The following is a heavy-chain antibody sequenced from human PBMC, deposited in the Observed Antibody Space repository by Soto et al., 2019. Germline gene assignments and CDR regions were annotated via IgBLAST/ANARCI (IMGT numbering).Heavy chain of an antibody. J-gene: IGHJ4*02. D-gene: IGHD4-17*01. CDR2: INHSGST. Sequence: QVQLQQWGAGLLKPSETLSLTCAVYGGSFSGYCWSWIRQPPGKGLEWIGEINHSGSTNYNPSLKSRVTISVDTSKNQFSLKLSSVTAADTAVYYCARPLSGHYGRGYYFDYWGQGTLVTVSS. V-gene: IGHV4-34*01. CDR1: GGSFSGYC. CDR3: ARPLSGHYGRGYYFDY.